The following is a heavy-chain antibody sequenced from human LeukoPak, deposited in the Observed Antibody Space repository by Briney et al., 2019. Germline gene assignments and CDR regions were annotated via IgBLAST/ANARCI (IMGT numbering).Heavy chain of an antibody. D-gene: IGHD6-13*01. CDR2: ISSSSSYI. J-gene: IGHJ4*02. CDR1: GFTFSSYS. CDR3: AREDRGYSSSYFDY. V-gene: IGHV3-21*01. Sequence: GGSLRLSCAASGFTFSSYSMYWVRQAPGKGLEWVSSISSSSSYIYYADSVKGRFTISRDNAKNSLYLQMNSLRAEDTAVYYCAREDRGYSSSYFDYWGQGTLVTVSS.